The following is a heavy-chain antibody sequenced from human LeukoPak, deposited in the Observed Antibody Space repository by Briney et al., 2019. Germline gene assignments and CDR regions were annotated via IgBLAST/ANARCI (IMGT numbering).Heavy chain of an antibody. Sequence: GGSLRLSCAASGFTFSSYWMSWVRQAPGKGLEWVANIKQDGSEKYYVDSVKGRFTISRDNAKNSLYLQMNSLRAEDTAVYYCARDRGYCSTSCPSLDYWGQGTLVTVSS. D-gene: IGHD2-2*01. CDR2: IKQDGSEK. CDR3: ARDRGYCSTSCPSLDY. CDR1: GFTFSSYW. V-gene: IGHV3-7*03. J-gene: IGHJ4*02.